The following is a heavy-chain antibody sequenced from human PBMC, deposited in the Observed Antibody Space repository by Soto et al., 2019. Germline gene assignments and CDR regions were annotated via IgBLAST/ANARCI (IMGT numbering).Heavy chain of an antibody. Sequence: ASVKVSCKTSGYTFTAYFIHWVRQAPGQGLEWMGWINPNSRDTNNAQKFQGRVTMTTDTSTRTAYMELSRLRSDDTAVYYCARGTRTAAGPCIDHWGHGTLVTVSS. CDR2: INPNSRDT. J-gene: IGHJ4*01. CDR3: ARGTRTAAGPCIDH. D-gene: IGHD6-13*01. V-gene: IGHV1-2*02. CDR1: GYTFTAYF.